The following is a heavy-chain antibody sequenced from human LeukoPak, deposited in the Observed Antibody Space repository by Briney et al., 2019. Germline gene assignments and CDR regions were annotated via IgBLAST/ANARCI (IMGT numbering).Heavy chain of an antibody. D-gene: IGHD6-19*01. CDR3: AAGYSSTLLP. Sequence: SQTLSLTCTVSGGSISSGSYYWSWIRQPAGKGLEWIGRIYTSGSPNYNPSLKSRVTISVDTSKNQFSLKLSSVTAADTAVYYCAAGYSSTLLPWGQGTLVTVSS. CDR1: GGSISSGSYY. J-gene: IGHJ5*02. V-gene: IGHV4-61*02. CDR2: IYTSGSP.